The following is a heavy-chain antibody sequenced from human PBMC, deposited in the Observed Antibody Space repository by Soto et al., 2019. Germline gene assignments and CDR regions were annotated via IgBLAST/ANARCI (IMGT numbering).Heavy chain of an antibody. Sequence: GGSLRLSCAASGFPFSNAWMIWVRQAAGKGLEWVGRSKSKTDGWTTYSAAPVKGRFTXSRYDSKNTMYRQMNSLKTXDTAVYYCTTDKASWALRYFDWSYDPFDIWGQGTTVT. V-gene: IGHV3-15*01. CDR2: SKSKTDGWTT. CDR1: GFPFSNAW. D-gene: IGHD3-9*01. J-gene: IGHJ3*02. CDR3: TTDKASWALRYFDWSYDPFDI.